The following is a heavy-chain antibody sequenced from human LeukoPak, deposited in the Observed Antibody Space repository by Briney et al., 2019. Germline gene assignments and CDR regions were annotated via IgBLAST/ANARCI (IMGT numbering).Heavy chain of an antibody. CDR3: AKKKRVSLMVYAMIDY. CDR1: GFTFSSYA. J-gene: IGHJ4*02. CDR2: ISGSGGST. Sequence: GGSLRLSCAASGFTFSSYAMSWVRQAPGKGLEWVSAISGSGGSTYYADSVKGRFTISRDNSKNTLYLQMNSLRAEDTAVYYCAKKKRVSLMVYAMIDYWGQGTLVTVSS. D-gene: IGHD2-8*01. V-gene: IGHV3-23*01.